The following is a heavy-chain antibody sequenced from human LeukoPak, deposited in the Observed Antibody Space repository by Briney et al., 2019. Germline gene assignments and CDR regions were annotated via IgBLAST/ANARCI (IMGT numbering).Heavy chain of an antibody. CDR3: ARLVCGGGSCPAEFDY. V-gene: IGHV4-39*02. D-gene: IGHD2-15*01. CDR2: IYYSGST. Sequence: PSETLSLTCIVSGGSISSGGHYWGWIRQPPGKGLEWIGSIYYSGSTYYNPSLNSRVTMFIDMSKNHFSLNMSSVTATDTAVYYCARLVCGGGSCPAEFDYWGQGTLVTVSS. CDR1: GGSISSGGHY. J-gene: IGHJ4*02.